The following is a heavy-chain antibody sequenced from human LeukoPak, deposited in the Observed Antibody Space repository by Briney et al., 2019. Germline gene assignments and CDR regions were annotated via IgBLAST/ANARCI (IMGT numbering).Heavy chain of an antibody. Sequence: GGSLRLSCAASGFTFSSYAMHWVCQAPGKGLEYVSGISSNGGSTNYANSVKGRFTISRDNSKNTLYLQMGSLRVEDMAVYYCARDLRGSNAYWGQGTLVTVSS. CDR1: GFTFSSYA. J-gene: IGHJ4*02. D-gene: IGHD1-26*01. V-gene: IGHV3-64*01. CDR2: ISSNGGST. CDR3: ARDLRGSNAY.